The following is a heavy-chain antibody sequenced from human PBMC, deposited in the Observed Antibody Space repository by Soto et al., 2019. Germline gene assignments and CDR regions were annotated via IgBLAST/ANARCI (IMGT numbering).Heavy chain of an antibody. D-gene: IGHD2-21*01. Sequence: QVQLVQSGAEVKKPGASVKVSCKASGYTFTSYDINWVRQATGQGLEWMGWMNPNSGNTGYAQKFQGRVTMTRNTSVGSACVVVGCVGSGGVVVCWCAGVVGVARVDVWGQGTTVTVSS. CDR2: MNPNSGNT. J-gene: IGHJ6*02. CDR3: AGVVGVARVDV. CDR1: GYTFTSYD. V-gene: IGHV1-8*01.